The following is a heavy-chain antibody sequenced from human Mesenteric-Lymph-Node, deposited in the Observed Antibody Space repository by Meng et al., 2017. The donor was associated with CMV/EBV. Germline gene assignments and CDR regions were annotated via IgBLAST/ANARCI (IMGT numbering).Heavy chain of an antibody. J-gene: IGHJ4*02. V-gene: IGHV3-66*02. CDR1: GFTVSSNY. CDR3: AREKFCTPACSSVFDH. Sequence: GESLKISCAASGFTVSSNYMSWVRQAPGKGLEWVSVIYGGGSTYYADSVKGRFTISRDNSKNTLYLQMDSLRPEDTAVYYCAREKFCTPACSSVFDHWGQGTLVTVSS. D-gene: IGHD2-8*01. CDR2: IYGGGST.